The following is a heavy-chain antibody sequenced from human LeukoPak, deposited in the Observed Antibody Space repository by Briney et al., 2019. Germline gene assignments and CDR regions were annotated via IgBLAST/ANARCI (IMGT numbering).Heavy chain of an antibody. CDR2: MKLDGSGK. J-gene: IGHJ4*02. D-gene: IGHD3-9*01. CDR3: ARDQYDTWTRRGNFDS. CDR1: GFTFGKYW. V-gene: IGHV3-7*03. Sequence: GGSLRLSCVASGFTFGKYWVSWVRQAPGKGLEWVANMKLDGSGKNYVDSVKGRFTISRDNTKNSLYLQMNSLRVEHTAGFYCARDQYDTWTRRGNFDSWSQATLVIVSS.